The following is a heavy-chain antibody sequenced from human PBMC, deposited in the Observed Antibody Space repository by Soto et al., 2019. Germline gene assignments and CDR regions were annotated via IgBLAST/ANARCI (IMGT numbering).Heavy chain of an antibody. V-gene: IGHV4-39*07. CDR1: GGYISRSSYY. CDR3: ARDDYGDYN. Sequence: SETLSLTCTVSGGYISRSSYYWGWIRQPPGKGLEWIGSIYYRGSTYYNPSLKSRVTISVDTPKNQFSLKLSSVTAADTAVYYCARDDYGDYNWGQGTLVTVSS. D-gene: IGHD4-17*01. J-gene: IGHJ4*02. CDR2: IYYRGST.